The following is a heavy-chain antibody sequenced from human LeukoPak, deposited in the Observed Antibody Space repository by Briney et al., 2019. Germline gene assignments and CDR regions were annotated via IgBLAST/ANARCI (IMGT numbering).Heavy chain of an antibody. V-gene: IGHV3-30*02. Sequence: GGSLRLSCAASGITLSSSGMHWVRQAPGKGLEWVALLRFDGNNKYYADSVKGRFTISRDDSKNTLYLQMNSLRVEDTAVYYCAGGSGWLSYYWGQGTLVTVSS. D-gene: IGHD3-10*01. J-gene: IGHJ4*02. CDR3: AGGSGWLSYY. CDR1: GITLSSSG. CDR2: LRFDGNNK.